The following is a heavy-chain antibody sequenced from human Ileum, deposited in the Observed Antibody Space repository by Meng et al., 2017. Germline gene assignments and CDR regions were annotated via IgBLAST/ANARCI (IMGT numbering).Heavy chain of an antibody. Sequence: GESLKISCAASGFTFSNAWMTWVRQAPGKGLECVGRIKTKTNDGPTEYAAPVKGRFTISRDDSTNTLYLQMNNLKTEDTAVYYCTWVATNSWGQGTLVTVSS. CDR1: GFTFSNAW. J-gene: IGHJ5*02. CDR2: IKTKTNDGPT. V-gene: IGHV3-15*01. D-gene: IGHD4-23*01. CDR3: TWVATNS.